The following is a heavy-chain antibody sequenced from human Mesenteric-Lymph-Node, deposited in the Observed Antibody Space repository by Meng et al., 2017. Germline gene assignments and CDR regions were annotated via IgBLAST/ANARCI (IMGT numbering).Heavy chain of an antibody. J-gene: IGHJ6*02. V-gene: IGHV1-2*04. CDR3: ARDPTQLRLGELSLYRMHYYGMDV. D-gene: IGHD3-16*02. CDR2: INPDSGGT. CDR1: GYSFTDYY. Sequence: ASVKVSCKASGYSFTDYYIHWVRQAPGQGLQWMGWINPDSGGTNYAQKFQAWVTMTRDTSISTTYMELSRLTSDDTAVYYCARDPTQLRLGELSLYRMHYYGMDVWGQGTTVTVSS.